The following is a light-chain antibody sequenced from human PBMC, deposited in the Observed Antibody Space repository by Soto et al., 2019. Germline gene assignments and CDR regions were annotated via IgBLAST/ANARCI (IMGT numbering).Light chain of an antibody. J-gene: IGKJ5*01. CDR3: QQLNSYPFIT. CDR1: QGISSY. CDR2: AAS. Sequence: ILLTLSSSSLSASVGDRVTITCRASQGISSYLAWYQQKPGKAPKLLIYAASTLQSGVPSRFSGSGSGTDFTLTISSLQPEDFATYYCQQLNSYPFITFGQGTRLEIK. V-gene: IGKV1-9*01.